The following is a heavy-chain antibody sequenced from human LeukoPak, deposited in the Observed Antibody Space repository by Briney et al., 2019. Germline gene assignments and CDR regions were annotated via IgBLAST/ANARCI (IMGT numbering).Heavy chain of an antibody. CDR3: ARHGGHYQSDD. J-gene: IGHJ4*02. V-gene: IGHV4-4*02. D-gene: IGHD2-21*01. Sequence: SETLSLTCTVSGGSITSNHWSWVRQPPGKGLEWIGQVHHSGGTSYNPSLRSRVTISIDKSENQFSLKLNSVTAADTAVYHCARHGGHYQSDDWGQGTLVTVSS. CDR1: GGSITSNH. CDR2: VHHSGGT.